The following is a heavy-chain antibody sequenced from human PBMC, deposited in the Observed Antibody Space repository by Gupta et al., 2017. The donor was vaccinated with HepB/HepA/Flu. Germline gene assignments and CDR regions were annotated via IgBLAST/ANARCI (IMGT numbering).Heavy chain of an antibody. CDR1: GSTFSTYG. D-gene: IGHD3-22*01. J-gene: IGHJ4*02. CDR2: ISDDGRNK. CDR3: AKGNTYYYDSSGYVAY. V-gene: IGHV3-30*18. Sequence: QVQLVESGGGVVQPGRSLRLSCAASGSTFSTYGMHWVRPAPGKGLEWVAVISDDGRNKYYVDSVKGRFTISRDNPKKTLYLQMNSLRVEDTAVYYCAKGNTYYYDSSGYVAYWGQGTLVTVSS.